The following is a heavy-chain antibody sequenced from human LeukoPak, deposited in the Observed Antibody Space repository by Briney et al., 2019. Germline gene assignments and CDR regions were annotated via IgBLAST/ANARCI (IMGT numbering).Heavy chain of an antibody. V-gene: IGHV4-39*07. CDR2: IYYSGST. D-gene: IGHD2-2*01. J-gene: IGHJ4*02. CDR1: GGSITSSNYF. CDR3: VRDSCSSTSCRRKFDN. Sequence: SETLSLTCTVSGGSITSSNYFWGWIRQSPGKGLEWIGSIYYSGSTYYNPSLKSRVTISVETSKIQFSLKLSSVTAADSAVYYCVRDSCSSTSCRRKFDNWGQGTLVTVSS.